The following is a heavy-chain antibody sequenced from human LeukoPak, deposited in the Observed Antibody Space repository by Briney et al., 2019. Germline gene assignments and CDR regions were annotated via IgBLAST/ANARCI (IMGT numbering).Heavy chain of an antibody. CDR2: IRYDGSNK. Sequence: GGSLRLSCAAAGFTFSSYGMHWVRQAPGKGLEWVAFIRYDGSNKYYADSVKGRFTISRDNSKNTLYLQMNSLRAEDTAVYYCAKDSWRWFGESPPDYWRQGTLVTVSS. D-gene: IGHD3-10*01. V-gene: IGHV3-30*02. CDR3: AKDSWRWFGESPPDY. J-gene: IGHJ4*02. CDR1: GFTFSSYG.